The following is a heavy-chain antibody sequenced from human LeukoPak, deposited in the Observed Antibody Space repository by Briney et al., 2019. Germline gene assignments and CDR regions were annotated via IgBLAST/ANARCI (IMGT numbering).Heavy chain of an antibody. CDR1: GGSTSSYY. D-gene: IGHD1-26*01. V-gene: IGHV4-59*01. CDR3: ARDEAVGTFDY. J-gene: IGHJ4*02. Sequence: PSETLSLTCTVSGGSTSSYYWSWIRQPPGKGLEWIGYIYYSGSTNYNPSLKSRVTISVDTSKNQFSLKLSSVTAADTAVYYCARDEAVGTFDYWGQGTLVTVSS. CDR2: IYYSGST.